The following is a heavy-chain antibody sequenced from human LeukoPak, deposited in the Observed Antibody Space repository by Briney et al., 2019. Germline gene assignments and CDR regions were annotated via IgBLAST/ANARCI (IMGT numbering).Heavy chain of an antibody. Sequence: ASVKVSCKASGGTFSSYAISWVRQAPGQGLEWMGGIIPIFGTANYAQKFQGRVTITTDESTSTAYMELRSLRSDDTAVYYCARDLGTDVLDYYDSSGYFPNWFDPWGQGTLVTVSS. CDR2: IIPIFGTA. J-gene: IGHJ5*02. D-gene: IGHD3-22*01. CDR3: ARDLGTDVLDYYDSSGYFPNWFDP. CDR1: GGTFSSYA. V-gene: IGHV1-69*05.